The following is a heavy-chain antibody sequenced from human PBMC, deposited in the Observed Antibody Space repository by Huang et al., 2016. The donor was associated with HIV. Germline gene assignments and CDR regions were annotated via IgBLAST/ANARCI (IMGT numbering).Heavy chain of an antibody. J-gene: IGHJ4*02. V-gene: IGHV4-61*09. CDR3: ARATYRDFEYSFDF. D-gene: IGHD2-21*01. Sequence: QVQLQESGPGLVKPSQTLSLICSVSGDSITSIMSYYWTWVRQPAGQGLAYVGLIYATGTTYYNPSLKTRVSISLDTSKNQFSLRLTAMTAADTAVEYCARATYRDFEYSFDFWGQGILVTVSS. CDR2: IYATGTT. CDR1: GDSITSIMSYY.